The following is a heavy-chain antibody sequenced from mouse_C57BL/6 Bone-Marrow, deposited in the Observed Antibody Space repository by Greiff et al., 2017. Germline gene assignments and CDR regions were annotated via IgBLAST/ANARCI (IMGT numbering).Heavy chain of an antibody. CDR3: ARDYDYYAMDY. V-gene: IGHV5-16*01. CDR2: INYDGSST. CDR1: GFTFSDYY. J-gene: IGHJ4*01. Sequence: VESEGGLVQPGSSMKLSCTASGFTFSDYYMAWVRQVPEKGLEWVANINYDGSSTYYLDSLKSRFIISRDNAKNILYLQMSSLKSEDTATYYCARDYDYYAMDYWGQGTSVTVSS.